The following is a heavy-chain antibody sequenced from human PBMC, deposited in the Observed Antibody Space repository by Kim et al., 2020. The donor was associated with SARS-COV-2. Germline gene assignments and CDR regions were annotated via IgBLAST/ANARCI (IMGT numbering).Heavy chain of an antibody. CDR2: TYWAGSI. CDR3: VRERRYYWNDWYAFDV. J-gene: IGHJ3*01. Sequence: GGSLRLSCAASGLTVSQNCVAWVRQAPGKGLEWVSSTYWAGSIYYADSVKGRFTISRDNSKNTVYLQMNSLRVDDTAIYYCVRERRYYWNDWYAFDVWG. V-gene: IGHV3-53*01. CDR1: GLTVSQNC. D-gene: IGHD1-20*01.